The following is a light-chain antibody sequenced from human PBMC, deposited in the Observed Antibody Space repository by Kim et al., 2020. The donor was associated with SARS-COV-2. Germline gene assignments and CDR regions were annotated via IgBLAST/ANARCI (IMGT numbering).Light chain of an antibody. Sequence: SPRARASLSCTSRDSISIKYLSWYHPLPVPSPSLLISRSSTTAARIPARFSGSWSGTDFTLTISSLHPEDFAVYYCQQDYNFPLTFGRGTTVDIK. CDR1: DSISIKY. V-gene: IGKV3D-7*01. CDR3: QQDYNFPLT. CDR2: RSS. J-gene: IGKJ4*01.